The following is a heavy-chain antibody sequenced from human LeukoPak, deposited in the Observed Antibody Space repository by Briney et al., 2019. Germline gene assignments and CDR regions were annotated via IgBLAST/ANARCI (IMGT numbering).Heavy chain of an antibody. CDR2: IYTSGST. Sequence: PSQTLSLTCTVSGGSISSGSYYWSWIRQPAGKGLEWIGRIYTSGSTNYNPSLKSRVTISVDTSKNQFSLKLSSVTAADTAVYYCARVGYCSSTTRLGTYFDYWRQGTLVTVSS. V-gene: IGHV4-61*02. D-gene: IGHD2-2*03. CDR3: ARVGYCSSTTRLGTYFDY. J-gene: IGHJ4*02. CDR1: GGSISSGSYY.